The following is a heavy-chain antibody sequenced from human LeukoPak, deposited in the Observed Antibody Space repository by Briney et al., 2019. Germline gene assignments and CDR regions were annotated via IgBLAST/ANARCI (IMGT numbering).Heavy chain of an antibody. V-gene: IGHV4-39*01. CDR1: GASISGSSYY. J-gene: IGHJ5*02. D-gene: IGHD3-10*01. Sequence: SETLSLTCTVSGASISGSSYYWSWIRQPPGQGLEWIGTIHSSGNTYYNPSLKSRVTISVDTSKNQFSLKLSSVTAADTAVYYCARRKSRIGGSGSYSPPPNWFDPWGQGTLVTVSS. CDR2: IHSSGNT. CDR3: ARRKSRIGGSGSYSPPPNWFDP.